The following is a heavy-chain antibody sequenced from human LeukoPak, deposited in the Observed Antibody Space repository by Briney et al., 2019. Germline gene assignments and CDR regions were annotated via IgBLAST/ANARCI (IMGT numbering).Heavy chain of an antibody. D-gene: IGHD2-2*01. J-gene: IGHJ4*02. CDR3: ARGRCSSTSCYPGGY. V-gene: IGHV4-59*12. CDR2: IYYSGST. CDR1: GGSISSYY. Sequence: PSETLSLTCTVSGGSISSYYWSWIRQPPGKGLEWIGYIYYSGSTNYNPSLKSRVTISVDTSKNQFSLKLSSVTAADTAVYYCARGRCSSTSCYPGGYWGQGTLVTVSS.